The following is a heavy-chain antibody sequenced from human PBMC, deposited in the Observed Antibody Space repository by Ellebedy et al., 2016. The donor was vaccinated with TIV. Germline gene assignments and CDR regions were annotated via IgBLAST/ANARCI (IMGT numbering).Heavy chain of an antibody. CDR2: IYGGDIT. Sequence: PGGSLRLSCAASGFTVSGYYMIWVRQAPGKGLEWVPVIYGGDITSYAESVTGRFTISRDISKNTLYLQMNSLRAEDTAVYYCASSTTTDGAFDYWGQGALVTVSS. D-gene: IGHD1-1*01. CDR1: GFTVSGYY. J-gene: IGHJ4*02. V-gene: IGHV3-53*01. CDR3: ASSTTTDGAFDY.